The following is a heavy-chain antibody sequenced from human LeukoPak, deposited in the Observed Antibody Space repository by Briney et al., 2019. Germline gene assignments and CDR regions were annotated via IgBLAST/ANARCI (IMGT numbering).Heavy chain of an antibody. D-gene: IGHD3-22*01. CDR2: IKSKTDGGTT. Sequence: GGSLRLSCAASGFTFSNAWMSWVRQAPGKGLEWVGRIKSKTDGGTTDYAAPVEGRFTISRDDSKNTLYLQMNSLETEDTAVYYCTADYYDSSGDDYWGQGTLVTVSS. J-gene: IGHJ4*02. CDR1: GFTFSNAW. V-gene: IGHV3-15*01. CDR3: TADYYDSSGDDY.